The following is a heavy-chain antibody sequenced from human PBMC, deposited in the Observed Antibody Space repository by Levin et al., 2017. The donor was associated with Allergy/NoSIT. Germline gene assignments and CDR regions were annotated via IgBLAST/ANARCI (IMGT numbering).Heavy chain of an antibody. V-gene: IGHV4-4*07. J-gene: IGHJ4*02. Sequence: PGGSLRLSCTVSGGSISSYYWSWIRQPAGKGLEWIGRIYTSGSTNYNPSLKSRVTMSVDTSKNQFSLKLSSVTAADTAVYYCAREDYSSTFDYWGQGTLVTVSS. CDR1: GGSISSYY. CDR2: IYTSGST. D-gene: IGHD2-15*01. CDR3: AREDYSSTFDY.